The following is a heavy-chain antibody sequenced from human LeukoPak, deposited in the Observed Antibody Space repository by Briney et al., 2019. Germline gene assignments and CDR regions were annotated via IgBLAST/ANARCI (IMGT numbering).Heavy chain of an antibody. V-gene: IGHV3-48*02. D-gene: IGHD3-22*01. CDR2: ISRSGSTI. CDR3: ARDYDTSGYSFDY. CDR1: GFTFSSYS. Sequence: GGSLRLSCAASGFTFSSYSVNWVRQAPGKGLEWVSYISRSGSTIYYADSVQGRFTISRDNAKNSLYLQMNSLRDEDTAVYYCARDYDTSGYSFDYWGQGTLVTVSS. J-gene: IGHJ4*02.